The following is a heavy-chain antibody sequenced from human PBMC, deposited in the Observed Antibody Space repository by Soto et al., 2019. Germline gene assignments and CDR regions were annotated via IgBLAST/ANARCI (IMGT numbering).Heavy chain of an antibody. V-gene: IGHV5-51*01. J-gene: IGHJ4*02. CDR1: GYSFTSYW. Sequence: PXVFLTISCQCSGYSFTSYWIGWVRQMPGKGLEWMGIIYPGDSDTRYSPSFQGQVTISADKSISTAYLQWSSLKASDTAMYYCARAKTDRIDYWGQGTLVTVS. CDR2: IYPGDSDT. CDR3: ARAKTDRIDY.